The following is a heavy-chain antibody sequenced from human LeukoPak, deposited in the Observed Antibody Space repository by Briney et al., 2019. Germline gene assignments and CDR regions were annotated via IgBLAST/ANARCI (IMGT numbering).Heavy chain of an antibody. CDR2: MNPNSGNT. D-gene: IGHD3-9*01. V-gene: IGHV1-8*01. J-gene: IGHJ5*02. CDR3: AANSYYDILTGYPPRDWFDP. CDR1: GYTFTSYD. Sequence: ASVKVSCKASGYTFTSYDINWVRQATGQGLEWMGWMNPNSGNTGYAQKFQGRVTMTRNTSISTAYMELSSLRSEDTAVYYCAANSYYDILTGYPPRDWFDPWGQGTLVTVSS.